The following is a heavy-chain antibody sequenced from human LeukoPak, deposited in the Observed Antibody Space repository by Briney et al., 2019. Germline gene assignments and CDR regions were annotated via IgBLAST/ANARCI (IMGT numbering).Heavy chain of an antibody. CDR2: ISGSGST. J-gene: IGHJ2*01. Sequence: GGSLRLSCAASGFTFSSYAMSWVRQAPGKGLEWVSAISGSGSTYYADSVKGRFTISRDNSKNTLYLQMNSLRAEDTAVYYCAKDRHYYDSSGYYYWNFDLWGRGTLVTVSS. CDR3: AKDRHYYDSSGYYYWNFDL. CDR1: GFTFSSYA. D-gene: IGHD3-22*01. V-gene: IGHV3-23*01.